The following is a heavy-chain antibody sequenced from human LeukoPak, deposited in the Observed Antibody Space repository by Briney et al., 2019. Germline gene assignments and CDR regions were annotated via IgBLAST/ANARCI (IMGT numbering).Heavy chain of an antibody. J-gene: IGHJ4*02. Sequence: SETLSLTCSVSGGSISSYYWSWIRQPPGKGLEWIGYIYYSGSPKYNPSLKSRATVSIDTSKNQFSLKLTSVTGADTAVYYCARDHSSSFDYWGQGTLVTVSS. CDR1: GGSISSYY. V-gene: IGHV4-59*01. CDR3: ARDHSSSFDY. CDR2: IYYSGSP. D-gene: IGHD6-19*01.